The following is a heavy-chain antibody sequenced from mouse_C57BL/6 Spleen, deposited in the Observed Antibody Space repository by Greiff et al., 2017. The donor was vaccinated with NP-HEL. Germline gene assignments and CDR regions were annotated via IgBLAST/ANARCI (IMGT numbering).Heavy chain of an antibody. Sequence: EVKLMESGEGLVKPGGSLKLSCAASGFTFSSYAMSWVRQTPEKRLEWVAYISSGGDYIYYADTVKGRFTISRDNARNTLYLQMSSLKSEDTAMYYCTRDHYDWYFDVWGTGTTVTVSS. V-gene: IGHV5-9-1*02. CDR3: TRDHYDWYFDV. CDR2: ISSGGDYI. D-gene: IGHD1-1*01. CDR1: GFTFSSYA. J-gene: IGHJ1*03.